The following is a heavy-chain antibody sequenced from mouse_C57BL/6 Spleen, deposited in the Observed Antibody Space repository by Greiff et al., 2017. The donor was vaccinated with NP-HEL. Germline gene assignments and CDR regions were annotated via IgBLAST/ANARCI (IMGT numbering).Heavy chain of an antibody. CDR1: GYTFTSYW. Sequence: QVHVKQSGTELVKPGASVKLSCKASGYTFTSYWMHWVKQRPGQGLEWIGNINPSNGGTNYNEKFKSKATLTVDKSSSTAYMQLSSLTSEDSAVYYCARNEGWLRRYFDVWGTGTTVTVSS. CDR2: INPSNGGT. V-gene: IGHV1-53*01. J-gene: IGHJ1*03. CDR3: ARNEGWLRRYFDV. D-gene: IGHD2-2*01.